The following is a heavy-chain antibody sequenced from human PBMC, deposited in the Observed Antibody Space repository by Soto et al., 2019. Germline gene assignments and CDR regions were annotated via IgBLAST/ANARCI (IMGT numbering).Heavy chain of an antibody. Sequence: EVQLLESGGGLVQPGGSLRLSCAASGFSFSTFEMSWVRQAPGRGLEWVSFISDDSSRTYYADAVKGRFTISRDNYKYTLYWQMNSLTAEDTAVYACVKGGWLDFWGQGTLVTVSS. CDR2: ISDDSSRT. CDR3: VKGGWLDF. V-gene: IGHV3-23*01. D-gene: IGHD3-16*01. J-gene: IGHJ5*01. CDR1: GFSFSTFE.